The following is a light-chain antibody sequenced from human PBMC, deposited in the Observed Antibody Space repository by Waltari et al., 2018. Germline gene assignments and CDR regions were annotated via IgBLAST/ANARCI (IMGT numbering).Light chain of an antibody. CDR2: DNN. CDR1: IGNNY. Sequence: QSVLTQPPSVSAAPGQMVSISCSGDIGNNYLSWYQQVPGTAPKLVIHDNNKRPSGTPDRFSASKSATSATLVITGLQTGDEADYFCGSWINSLSTVVFGGRTKLTVL. J-gene: IGLJ2*01. V-gene: IGLV1-51*01. CDR3: GSWINSLSTVV.